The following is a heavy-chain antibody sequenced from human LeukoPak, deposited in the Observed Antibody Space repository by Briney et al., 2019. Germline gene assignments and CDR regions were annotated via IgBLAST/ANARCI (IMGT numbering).Heavy chain of an antibody. CDR3: ARQPGIVGTDVHDY. Sequence: GESLKISWKGAGYYVASFWIGWGRHMPGKRHEWMGLIHLGDSDINDNPSFQGHVTLSADESINPAYLQWDALTASDSAMYYCARQPGIVGTDVHDYWGQGTLVTVSS. J-gene: IGHJ4*02. CDR2: IHLGDSDI. D-gene: IGHD1-26*01. CDR1: GYYVASFW. V-gene: IGHV5-51*01.